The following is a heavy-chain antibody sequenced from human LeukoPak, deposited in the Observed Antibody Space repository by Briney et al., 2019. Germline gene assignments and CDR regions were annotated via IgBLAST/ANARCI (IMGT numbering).Heavy chain of an antibody. J-gene: IGHJ3*02. CDR1: GFSFSTYY. Sequence: GGSLRLSCAASGFSFSTYYMNWVRQAPGKGLEWVSSMSSTGSSTYYADLVKGPFTISRDSARNSLYLQMNNLRAEDTAVYYCARGRVGSSSSAFDIWGQGTMVTVSS. CDR3: ARGRVGSSSSAFDI. CDR2: MSSTGSST. V-gene: IGHV3-21*01. D-gene: IGHD6-6*01.